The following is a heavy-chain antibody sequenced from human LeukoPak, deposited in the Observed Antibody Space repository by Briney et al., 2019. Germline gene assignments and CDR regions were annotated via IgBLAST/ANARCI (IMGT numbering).Heavy chain of an antibody. V-gene: IGHV1-24*01. CDR2: FEPEEGEHGET. CDR3: ATDRLEIYALHI. D-gene: IGHD1-1*01. Sequence: AAVKVSCKDSGYSLSDLSMHWVRHVPGAGREWMGGFEPEEGEHGETIYAQKFEGRLTLTEDTATDTASMELASLTSADTAVYYCATDRLEIYALHIWGQGTVVTVSS. J-gene: IGHJ3*02. CDR1: GYSLSDLS.